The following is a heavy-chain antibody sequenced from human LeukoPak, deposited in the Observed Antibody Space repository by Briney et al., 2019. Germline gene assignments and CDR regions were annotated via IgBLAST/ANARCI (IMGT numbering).Heavy chain of an antibody. Sequence: RSSEILSLTCTVSGVSISSYYWSWIRQPPGKGLEWIGYIYYSGSTNYNPSLKSRVTISVDTSKNQFSLKLSSVTAADTAVYYCAREEIGFGDLGGSNWFDPWGQGTLVTVSS. CDR1: GVSISSYY. J-gene: IGHJ5*02. CDR3: AREEIGFGDLGGSNWFDP. CDR2: IYYSGST. V-gene: IGHV4-59*01. D-gene: IGHD3-10*01.